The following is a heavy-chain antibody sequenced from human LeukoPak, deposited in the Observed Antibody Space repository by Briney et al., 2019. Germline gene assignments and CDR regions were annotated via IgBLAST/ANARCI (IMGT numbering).Heavy chain of an antibody. CDR2: ISTSGST. J-gene: IGHJ4*02. V-gene: IGHV4-4*07. Sequence: SETLSLTCTVSGGSISSYYWSWLRQPAGKGLESIGHISTSGSTNYNPSLKSRVTMSVDTSKNQFSLKLSSVTAADTAVYYCARVRYSDSSVLTRKRSYYFDYWGQGTLVTVSS. CDR1: GGSISSYY. CDR3: ARVRYSDSSVLTRKRSYYFDY. D-gene: IGHD3-22*01.